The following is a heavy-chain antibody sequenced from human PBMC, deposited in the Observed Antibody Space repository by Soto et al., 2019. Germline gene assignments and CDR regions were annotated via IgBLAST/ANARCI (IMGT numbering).Heavy chain of an antibody. Sequence: ASVKVSCKASGYTFTSYGISWVRQAPGQGLEWMGWISAYNGNTNCAQKLQGRVTMTTDTSTSTAYMELRSLRSDDTAVYYCARDADGGFLEWLLPSDYWGQGTLVTVSS. CDR1: GYTFTSYG. J-gene: IGHJ4*02. V-gene: IGHV1-18*01. CDR3: ARDADGGFLEWLLPSDY. D-gene: IGHD3-3*01. CDR2: ISAYNGNT.